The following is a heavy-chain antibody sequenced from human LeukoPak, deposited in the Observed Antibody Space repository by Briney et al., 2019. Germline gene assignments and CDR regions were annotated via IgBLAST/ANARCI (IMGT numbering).Heavy chain of an antibody. D-gene: IGHD4-17*01. CDR3: ARGRATVTTVYGWFDP. Sequence: RASVKVSCKASGYTFTGYYMYWVRQAPGQGLEWMGWINPNSGDTNYAQKFQGRVTMTRDTSISTAYMELSRLRSDDTAVYYCARGRATVTTVYGWFDPWGQGTLVTVSS. CDR1: GYTFTGYY. CDR2: INPNSGDT. J-gene: IGHJ5*02. V-gene: IGHV1-2*02.